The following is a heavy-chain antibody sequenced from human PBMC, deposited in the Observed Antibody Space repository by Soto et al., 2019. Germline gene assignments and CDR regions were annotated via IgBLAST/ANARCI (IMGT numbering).Heavy chain of an antibody. J-gene: IGHJ4*02. Sequence: GGSLRLSCAASGFTFSSYGMHWVRQAPGKGLEWVAVIWYDGSNKYYADSVKGRFTISRDNSKNTLYLQMNSLRAEDTTVYYCARAGEYGDYKYLPDYWGQGTLVTVSS. V-gene: IGHV3-33*01. CDR1: GFTFSSYG. CDR2: IWYDGSNK. CDR3: ARAGEYGDYKYLPDY. D-gene: IGHD4-17*01.